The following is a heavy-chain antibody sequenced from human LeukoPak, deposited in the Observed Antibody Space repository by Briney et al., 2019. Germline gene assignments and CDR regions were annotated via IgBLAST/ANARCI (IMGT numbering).Heavy chain of an antibody. CDR3: ARHSTFFGVVIIKGRVRGPFDY. CDR2: IYHSGST. J-gene: IGHJ4*02. Sequence: SETLSLTCTVSGASINIYYWSWIRQPPGKGLECIGYIYHSGSTNYNPSLKSRVTISIDTSKNQFSLKLSSVTAADTAVYYCARHSTFFGVVIIKGRVRGPFDYWGQGTLVTVSS. V-gene: IGHV4-59*08. D-gene: IGHD3-3*01. CDR1: GASINIYY.